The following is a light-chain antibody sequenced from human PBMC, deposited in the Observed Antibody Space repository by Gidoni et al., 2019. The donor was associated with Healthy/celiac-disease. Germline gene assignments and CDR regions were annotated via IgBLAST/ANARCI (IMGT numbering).Light chain of an antibody. CDR1: NLGDKY. CDR3: QAWDSSTVV. V-gene: IGLV3-1*01. CDR2: QDS. Sequence: SYALTQLPSVSVSPGQTASITCSGDNLGDKYACWYQQKPGQSPVLVIYQDSKRPSGIPERFSGSNSGNTATLTIGGTQAMDEADYYCQAWDSSTVVFGGGTKLTVL. J-gene: IGLJ2*01.